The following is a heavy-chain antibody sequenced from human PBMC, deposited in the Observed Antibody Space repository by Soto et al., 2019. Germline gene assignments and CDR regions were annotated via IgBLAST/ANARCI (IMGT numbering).Heavy chain of an antibody. J-gene: IGHJ4*02. CDR2: IYWDADK. D-gene: IGHD3-3*01. V-gene: IGHV2-5*02. CDR3: AHRVLRTVFGLVTTTAIYFDF. CDR1: GSSLTTSGVG. Sequence: QITLNESGPTQVKPRQTLTLTCTFSGSSLTTSGVGVGWIRQSPGKAPEWLALIYWDADKRYSPSLKSRLTTTKDTSKNQVVLTMADLDPADTATYYCAHRVLRTVFGLVTTTAIYFDFWGQGTPVAVSS.